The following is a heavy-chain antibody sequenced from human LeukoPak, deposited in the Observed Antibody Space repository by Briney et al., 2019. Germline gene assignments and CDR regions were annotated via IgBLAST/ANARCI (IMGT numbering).Heavy chain of an antibody. Sequence: SETLSLTCTVSGGSISSYYWSWIRQPPGKGLEWIGYIYYSGSTNYNPSLKSRVTITVDTSKNQFSLKLSSVTAADTAVYYCARSGPNYYDSSGYSPGFDYWGQGTLVTVSS. V-gene: IGHV4-59*01. CDR3: ARSGPNYYDSSGYSPGFDY. CDR2: IYYSGST. CDR1: GGSISSYY. D-gene: IGHD3-22*01. J-gene: IGHJ4*02.